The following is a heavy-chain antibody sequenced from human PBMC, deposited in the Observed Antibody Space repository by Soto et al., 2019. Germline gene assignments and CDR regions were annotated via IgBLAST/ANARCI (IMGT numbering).Heavy chain of an antibody. J-gene: IGHJ4*02. Sequence: SETLSLTCAVYGGSFSGYYWSWIRQPPGKGLEWIGEINHSGSTNYNPSLKSRVTISVDTSKSQFSLKLSSVTAADTAVYYCATDCTNGVCYGYWGQGTLVTVSS. CDR2: INHSGST. D-gene: IGHD2-8*01. V-gene: IGHV4-34*01. CDR1: GGSFSGYY. CDR3: ATDCTNGVCYGY.